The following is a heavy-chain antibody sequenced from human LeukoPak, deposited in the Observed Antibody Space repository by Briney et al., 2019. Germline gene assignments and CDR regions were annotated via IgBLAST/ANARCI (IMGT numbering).Heavy chain of an antibody. CDR1: GFTFSSYS. V-gene: IGHV3-21*01. CDR3: ARDPGRLGYCSSTSCYVLDY. J-gene: IGHJ4*02. D-gene: IGHD2-2*01. CDR2: ISSSSSYI. Sequence: GGSLRLSCAASGFTFSSYSMNWVRQAPGKGLEWVSSISSSSSYIYYAYSVKGRFTISRDNAKNSLYLQMNSLRAEDTAVYYCARDPGRLGYCSSTSCYVLDYWGQGTLVTVSS.